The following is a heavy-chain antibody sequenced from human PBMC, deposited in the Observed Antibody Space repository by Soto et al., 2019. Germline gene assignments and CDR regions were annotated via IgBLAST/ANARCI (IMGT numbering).Heavy chain of an antibody. CDR2: IIPIFGTA. V-gene: IGHV1-69*06. Sequence: SVKVSCKASGGTFSSYAISWVRQAPGQGLEWMGGIIPIFGTANYAQKFQGRVTITADKSTSTAYMELSSLRSEDTAVYYCARDCSGGSCYSGYYYYYGMDVWGQGTTVTVYS. CDR3: ARDCSGGSCYSGYYYYYGMDV. J-gene: IGHJ6*02. D-gene: IGHD2-15*01. CDR1: GGTFSSYA.